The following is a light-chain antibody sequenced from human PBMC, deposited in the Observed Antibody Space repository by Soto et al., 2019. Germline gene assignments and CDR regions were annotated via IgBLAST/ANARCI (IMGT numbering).Light chain of an antibody. V-gene: IGLV2-14*01. CDR3: SSYTSSSTLVV. CDR2: DVS. CDR1: SSDVGGYNY. Sequence: QSALTQPASVSGSPGQSITISCTGTSSDVGGYNYVSWYQQHPGKAPKLMIYDVSNRPPGVSNRFSGSKSCNTASLTISGLQAEDEADYYCSSYTSSSTLVVFGGGTKVTVL. J-gene: IGLJ2*01.